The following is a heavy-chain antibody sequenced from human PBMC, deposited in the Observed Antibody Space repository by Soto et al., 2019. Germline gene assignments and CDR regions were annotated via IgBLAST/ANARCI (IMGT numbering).Heavy chain of an antibody. D-gene: IGHD1-26*01. J-gene: IGHJ5*02. Sequence: GASVKVSCKASGYTFTNYGISWVRQAPGQGLEWMGWISGYNGNTNYAQKLQGRVTMTTDTSTSTAYMELRSLRSDDTAVYYCATVGPYRSTWHNWFDPWGQGTLVTVSS. V-gene: IGHV1-18*01. CDR3: ATVGPYRSTWHNWFDP. CDR1: GYTFTNYG. CDR2: ISGYNGNT.